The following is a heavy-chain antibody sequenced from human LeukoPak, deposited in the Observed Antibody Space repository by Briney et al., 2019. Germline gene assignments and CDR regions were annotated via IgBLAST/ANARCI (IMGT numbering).Heavy chain of an antibody. V-gene: IGHV4-61*02. CDR2: IYTSGST. D-gene: IGHD6-19*01. CDR3: ARVSGRVAVAGPMDV. Sequence: SETLSLTCTVSGGSISSGNYYWSWIRQPAGKRLEWIGRIYTSGSTNYNPSLKSRVTISVDTSKNQFSLKLSSVTAADTAVYYCARVSGRVAVAGPMDVWGKGTTVTISS. J-gene: IGHJ6*03. CDR1: GGSISSGNYY.